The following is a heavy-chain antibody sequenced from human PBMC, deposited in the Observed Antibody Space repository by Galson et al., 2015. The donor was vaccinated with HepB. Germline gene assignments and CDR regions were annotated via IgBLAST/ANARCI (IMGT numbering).Heavy chain of an antibody. J-gene: IGHJ4*02. V-gene: IGHV2-5*02. D-gene: IGHD3-22*01. CDR2: IYWDDDK. CDR3: AHSTGERFLDYYDTQYNY. Sequence: PALVKPTQTLTLTCTFSGFSLSTSGVGVGWIRQPPGKALEWLALIYWDDDKRYSPSLKSRLTITKDTSKNQVVLTMTNMDPVDTATYYCAHSTGERFLDYYDTQYNYWGQGTLVTVSS. CDR1: GFSLSTSGVG.